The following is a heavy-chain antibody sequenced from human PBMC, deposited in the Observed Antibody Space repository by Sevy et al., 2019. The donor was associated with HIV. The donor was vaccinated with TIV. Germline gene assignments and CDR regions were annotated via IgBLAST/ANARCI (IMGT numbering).Heavy chain of an antibody. CDR3: ARERSYSSRWVQGFVDY. D-gene: IGHD6-13*01. CDR1: GFNFNNYS. J-gene: IGHJ4*02. Sequence: GGSLRLSCAGSGFNFNNYSMNWVRQAPGKRLEWVSYISSTSRTKYYEESVKGRFTISRDNAKNSLYLQMSSLRAEDTAVYFCARERSYSSRWVQGFVDYWGQGILVTVSS. CDR2: ISSTSRTK. V-gene: IGHV3-48*01.